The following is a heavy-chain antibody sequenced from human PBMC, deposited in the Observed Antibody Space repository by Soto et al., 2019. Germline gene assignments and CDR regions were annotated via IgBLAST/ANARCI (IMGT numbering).Heavy chain of an antibody. J-gene: IGHJ5*02. V-gene: IGHV4-59*13. CDR1: GGSISSYY. Sequence: ASETLSLTCTVSGGSISSYYWTWIRQPPGKGLEWIGYISDSGRTNYNPSLKSRAIVSSDTSKNQFSLNLRSVTAFDTAVYYCARAPFLRPLGGFPEPLTSSAPGGQEPLVPVSS. CDR2: ISDSGRT. CDR3: ARAPFLRPLGGFPEPLTSSAP. D-gene: IGHD3-16*01.